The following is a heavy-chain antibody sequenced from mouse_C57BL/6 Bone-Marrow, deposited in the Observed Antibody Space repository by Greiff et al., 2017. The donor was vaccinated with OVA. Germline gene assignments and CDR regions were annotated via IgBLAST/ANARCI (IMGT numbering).Heavy chain of an antibody. D-gene: IGHD2-4*01. V-gene: IGHV1-82*01. Sequence: QVQLQQSGPELVKPGASVKISCKASGYAFSSSWMNWVKQRPGKGLEWIGRIYPGDGDTNYNGKFKGKATLTADKSSSTAYMQLSSLTSEDSAVYFCAGDYDNYAMDYWGQGTSVTVSS. CDR1: GYAFSSSW. CDR2: IYPGDGDT. J-gene: IGHJ4*01. CDR3: AGDYDNYAMDY.